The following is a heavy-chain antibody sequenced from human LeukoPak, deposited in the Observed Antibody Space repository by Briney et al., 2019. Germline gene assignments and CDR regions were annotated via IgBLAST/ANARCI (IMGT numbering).Heavy chain of an antibody. CDR3: ARGTTVSPFDY. CDR2: FYYSGST. CDR1: GGSVSSTSYY. V-gene: IGHV4-39*01. D-gene: IGHD4-17*01. Sequence: SETLSLTCTVSGGSVSSTSYYWGWIRQPPGKGLEWIGSFYYSGSTYYHPSLKSRVTISVDTSKNQFSLNLNSVTASDTAVYYCARGTTVSPFDYWGQGTLVTVSS. J-gene: IGHJ4*02.